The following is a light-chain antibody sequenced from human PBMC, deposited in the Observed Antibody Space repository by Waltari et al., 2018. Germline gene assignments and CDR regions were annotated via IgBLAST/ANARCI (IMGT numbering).Light chain of an antibody. CDR1: SSDIGGSKY. CDR3: SSYMNSSLV. V-gene: IGLV2-14*01. Sequence: QSALTQPASVSGSPGQSITISCTGTSSDIGGSKYVSWYQPHPGKAPKLMIYVVSNRPSGVSNRFSGSKSGSTASLTISGLQSEDEADYYCSSYMNSSLVFGAGTKVTVL. J-gene: IGLJ3*02. CDR2: VVS.